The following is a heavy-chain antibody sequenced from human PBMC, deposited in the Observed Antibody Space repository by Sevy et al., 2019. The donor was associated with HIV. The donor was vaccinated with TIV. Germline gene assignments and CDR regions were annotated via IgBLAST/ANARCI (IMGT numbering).Heavy chain of an antibody. CDR3: AREVGGSVRLDQLTSYYGVDV. Sequence: ASVKVSCKASGGPFNTYAITWIRQAPGQGLEWMGGIIPLFGKTNYAQKFQGRVTITTDESRTTAYLEVSSLRSEDTAVYYRAREVGGSVRLDQLTSYYGVDVWRQGTTDTDSS. J-gene: IGHJ6*02. D-gene: IGHD1-1*01. CDR1: GGPFNTYA. V-gene: IGHV1-69*05. CDR2: IIPLFGKT.